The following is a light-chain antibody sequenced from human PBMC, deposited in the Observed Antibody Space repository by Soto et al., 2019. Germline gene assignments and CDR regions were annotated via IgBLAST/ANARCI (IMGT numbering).Light chain of an antibody. J-gene: IGLJ2*01. CDR2: EVN. CDR3: SSYTSSSTMV. CDR1: SSNIGSYNS. Sequence: QSALTQPPSASGSPGQSVTISCTGTSSNIGSYNSVSWYQQPPGKAPILMIYEVNKRPSGVPDRFSGSQSGYTSSLTISGLQDEDEAYYCCSSYTSSSTMVFGGGTKVTVL. V-gene: IGLV2-18*02.